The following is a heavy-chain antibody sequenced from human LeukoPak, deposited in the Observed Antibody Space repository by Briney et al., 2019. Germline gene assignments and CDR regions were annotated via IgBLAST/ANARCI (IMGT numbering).Heavy chain of an antibody. CDR1: GFTFSSYG. J-gene: IGHJ4*02. V-gene: IGHV3-33*06. CDR3: AKDTGVTTSYY. Sequence: GGSLRLSCAASGFTFSSYGMHWVRQAPGKGLEWVAVIWYDGSNKYYADSVKGRFTISRDNSKNTLYLQMNSLRAEDTAVYYCAKDTGVTTSYYWGQGTLVTVSS. CDR2: IWYDGSNK. D-gene: IGHD4-11*01.